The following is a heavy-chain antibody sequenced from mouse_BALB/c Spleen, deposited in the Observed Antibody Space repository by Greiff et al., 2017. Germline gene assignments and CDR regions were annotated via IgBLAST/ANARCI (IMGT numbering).Heavy chain of an antibody. Sequence: VQLQQSGPELVKPGASVKISCKASGYSFTDYIMLWVKQSHGKSLEWIGNINPYYGSTSYNLKFKGKATLTVDKSSSTAYMQLNSLTSEDSAVYYCARSDGYPLDYWGQGTTLTVSS. CDR2: INPYYGST. CDR3: ARSDGYPLDY. V-gene: IGHV1-39*01. D-gene: IGHD2-3*01. J-gene: IGHJ2*01. CDR1: GYSFTDYI.